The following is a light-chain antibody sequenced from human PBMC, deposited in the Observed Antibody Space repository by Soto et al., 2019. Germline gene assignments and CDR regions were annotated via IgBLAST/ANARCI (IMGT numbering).Light chain of an antibody. J-gene: IGKJ1*01. CDR1: QSVSSN. CDR2: DAS. Sequence: EIVLTQSPGTLSLSPGERATLSCRASQSVSSNLAWYQQKPGQAPRLLIYDASNRATGIPARFSGSGSGTDFTLTISSLEPEDFAVYYCQQRSNWPPGGTFGQGTKVDIK. CDR3: QQRSNWPPGGT. V-gene: IGKV3-11*01.